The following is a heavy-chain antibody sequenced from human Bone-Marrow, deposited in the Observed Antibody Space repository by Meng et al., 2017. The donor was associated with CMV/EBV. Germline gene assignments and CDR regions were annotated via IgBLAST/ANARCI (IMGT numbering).Heavy chain of an antibody. D-gene: IGHD2-8*01. CDR3: ARGHCTNDACSRGWFDP. J-gene: IGHJ5*02. Sequence: GESLKISCAASGFTFSSYTMNWVRQTPGKGLEWVSSISSSSSYINYADSVKGRFTISRDNSKNTLSLQMNGLRAEDTAVYYCARGHCTNDACSRGWFDPWGQGTLVTVSS. CDR1: GFTFSSYT. V-gene: IGHV3-21*01. CDR2: ISSSSSYI.